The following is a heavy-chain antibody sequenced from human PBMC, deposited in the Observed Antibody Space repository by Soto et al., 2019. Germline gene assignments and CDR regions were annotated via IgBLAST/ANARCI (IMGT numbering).Heavy chain of an antibody. V-gene: IGHV3-74*01. CDR3: ERQLKGITMIGNWFDP. Sequence: PGGSLRLSCAASGFTFSSYWMHWVRQAPGKGLVWVSRINSDGSSTSYADSVKGRFTISRDNANNTLYLQMNGLRAEDTFFFYCERQLKGITMIGNWFDPGGQEPRVTVSS. D-gene: IGHD3-22*01. CDR1: GFTFSSYW. CDR2: INSDGSST. J-gene: IGHJ5*02.